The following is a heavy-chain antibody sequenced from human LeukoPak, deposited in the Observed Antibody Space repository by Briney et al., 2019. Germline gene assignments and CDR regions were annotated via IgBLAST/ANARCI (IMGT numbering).Heavy chain of an antibody. D-gene: IGHD3-3*01. Sequence: GGSLRLSCAASGFTFSSYAMSWVRQAPGKGLEWVSAISGSGGSTYYADSVKGRFTISRDNSKNTLYLQMNSLRSEDTAVYYCAKREYYDFWSGYYYYGMDVWGQGTTVTVSS. CDR3: AKREYYDFWSGYYYYGMDV. CDR1: GFTFSSYA. V-gene: IGHV3-23*01. J-gene: IGHJ6*02. CDR2: ISGSGGST.